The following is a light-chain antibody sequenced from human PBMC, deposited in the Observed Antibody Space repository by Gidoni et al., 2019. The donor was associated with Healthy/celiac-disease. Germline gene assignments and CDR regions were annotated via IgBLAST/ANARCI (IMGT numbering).Light chain of an antibody. J-gene: IGKJ1*01. CDR1: QSVSSSY. CDR3: QQYGSSHRT. Sequence: EIVLTQSPGTLSLSPGERDTLSCRASQSVSSSYLAWYQQKPGQAPRLLIYGASSRATGIPYRFSGSGSGTDFTLTISRLEPEDFAVYYCQQYGSSHRTFGQGTKVEIK. V-gene: IGKV3-20*01. CDR2: GAS.